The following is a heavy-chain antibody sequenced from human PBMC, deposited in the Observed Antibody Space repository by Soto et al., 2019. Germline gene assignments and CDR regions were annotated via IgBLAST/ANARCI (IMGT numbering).Heavy chain of an antibody. D-gene: IGHD2-15*01. J-gene: IGHJ6*02. CDR1: GYIFSSHC. CDR3: ARDVSGPGATYGMDV. CDR2: INPGGGRT. Sequence: GSSVKVSFKASGYIFSSHCIYWVRQAPGQGLQWMGIINPGGGRTAYAQKFQGRVTLTRDMSTSTVYMELTSLTYDDTAVYYCARDVSGPGATYGMDVWGQGNTVRVYS. V-gene: IGHV1-46*01.